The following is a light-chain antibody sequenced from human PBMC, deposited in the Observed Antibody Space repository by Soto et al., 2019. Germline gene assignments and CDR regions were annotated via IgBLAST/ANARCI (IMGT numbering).Light chain of an antibody. J-gene: IGKJ1*01. CDR1: QSVSSN. CDR2: GAS. CDR3: QQDNNWPQT. V-gene: IGKV3-15*01. Sequence: EIVMTQSPATLSVSPGERATLSCRASQSVSSNLAWYQQKPCQAPRLLIYGASTRATGIPARFSGSGSGTEFTLTISRMHSEDFAVYYCQQDNNWPQTFGQGTKVEIK.